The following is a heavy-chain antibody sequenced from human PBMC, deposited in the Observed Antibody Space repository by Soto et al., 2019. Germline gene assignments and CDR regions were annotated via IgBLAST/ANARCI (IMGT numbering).Heavy chain of an antibody. V-gene: IGHV3-33*01. D-gene: IGHD2-15*01. Sequence: QVQLVESGGGVVQPGRSLRLSCAASGFTFSSYGMHWVRQAPGKGLEWVAVIWYDGSNKYYADSVKGRFTIARDNSKNTLYLQMNSLRAEDTAVYYCARSRGVVVAATRWFDPWGQGALVTVSS. CDR3: ARSRGVVVAATRWFDP. CDR1: GFTFSSYG. CDR2: IWYDGSNK. J-gene: IGHJ5*02.